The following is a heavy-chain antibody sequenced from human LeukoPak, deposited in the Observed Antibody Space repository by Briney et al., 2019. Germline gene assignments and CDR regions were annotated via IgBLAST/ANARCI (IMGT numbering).Heavy chain of an antibody. Sequence: SETQSLTCTVSGGSLSSNRFYWGWIRQPPGKGLDWIGSMYYSGGTYYNPSLQSRVTISADTYKNQFSLKLTSVTVADTAVYYCARDPDYYDDCCYTWGQGTLVTVSS. D-gene: IGHD3-22*01. V-gene: IGHV4-39*07. CDR2: MYYSGGT. CDR1: GGSLSSNRFY. J-gene: IGHJ5*02. CDR3: ARDPDYYDDCCYT.